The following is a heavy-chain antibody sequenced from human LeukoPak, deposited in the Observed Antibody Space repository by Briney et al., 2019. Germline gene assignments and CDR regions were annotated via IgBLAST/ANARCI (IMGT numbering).Heavy chain of an antibody. J-gene: IGHJ4*02. CDR2: ISAYNGNT. CDR3: ARRGIVSSSGVSDY. CDR1: GYTFTSYG. V-gene: IGHV1-18*01. D-gene: IGHD6-6*01. Sequence: ASVKVSCKASGYTFTSYGISWVRQAPGQGLEGMGWISAYNGNTNYAQKLQGRVTMTTDTSTSTAYMEPRSLRSDDTAVYYCARRGIVSSSGVSDYWGQGTLVAVSS.